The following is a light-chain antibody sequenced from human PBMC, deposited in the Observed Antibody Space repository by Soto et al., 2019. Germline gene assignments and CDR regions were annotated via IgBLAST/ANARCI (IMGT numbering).Light chain of an antibody. Sequence: EIVLTQSPGTLSLSPGERATLSCRASQSVTSSYLAWYQQKPGQAPRLLIYGASIRATDIPDRFTGSGSGTDFTITISRLEPEDFAVYYCQQHGTFGPGTKVDLK. J-gene: IGKJ3*01. V-gene: IGKV3-20*01. CDR2: GAS. CDR3: QQHGT. CDR1: QSVTSSY.